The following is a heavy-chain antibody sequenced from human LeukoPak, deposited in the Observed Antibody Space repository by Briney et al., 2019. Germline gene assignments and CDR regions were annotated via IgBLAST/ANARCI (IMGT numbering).Heavy chain of an antibody. J-gene: IGHJ4*02. CDR3: ARDLVVVTARSFDY. Sequence: ASVKVSCKASGYTFTGYYMHWMRQAPGQGLEWMGRINPNSGGTNYAQKFQGRVTMTRDTSISTVYMELSRLRSDDTAVYYCARDLVVVTARSFDYWGQGTLVTVSS. CDR1: GYTFTGYY. V-gene: IGHV1-2*06. CDR2: INPNSGGT. D-gene: IGHD2-21*02.